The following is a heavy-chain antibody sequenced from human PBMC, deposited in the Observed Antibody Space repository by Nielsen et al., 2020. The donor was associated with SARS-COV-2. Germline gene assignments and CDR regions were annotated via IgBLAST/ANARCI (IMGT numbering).Heavy chain of an antibody. Sequence: SETLSLTCGVSGGSFSSHYWSWIRQPPGKGLEWIGYIFYRGNTNYKPSLKSRVTISVDTSKNQFSLKVNSVTAADTAVYYCVRIDMATISVDYWGRGTLVTVSS. CDR1: GGSFSSHY. D-gene: IGHD5-24*01. V-gene: IGHV4-59*11. CDR3: VRIDMATISVDY. J-gene: IGHJ4*02. CDR2: IFYRGNT.